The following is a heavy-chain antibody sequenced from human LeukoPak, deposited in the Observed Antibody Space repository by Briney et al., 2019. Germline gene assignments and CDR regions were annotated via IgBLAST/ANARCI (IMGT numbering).Heavy chain of an antibody. CDR3: ASGERKGTFDY. CDR2: FYYGGTT. D-gene: IGHD1-7*01. J-gene: IGHJ4*02. Sequence: SETLSLTCTVSGGSTSSSSYYWAWIRQPPGKGLEWIGSFYYGGTTYYNPSLKSRVTISVDTSKNQFTLKLSSVPAADTPVFYWASGERKGTFDYWGQGILVTVSA. V-gene: IGHV4-39*01. CDR1: GGSTSSSSYY.